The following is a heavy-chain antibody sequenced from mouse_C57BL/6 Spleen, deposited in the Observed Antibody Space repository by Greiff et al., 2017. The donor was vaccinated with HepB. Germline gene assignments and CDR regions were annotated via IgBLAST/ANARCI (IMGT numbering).Heavy chain of an antibody. CDR3: ARRYGSSSYYAMDY. V-gene: IGHV1-55*01. Sequence: QVQLQQPGAELVKPGASVKMSCKASGYTFTSYWITWVKQRPGQGLEWIGDIYPGSGSTNYNEKFKSKATLNVDTSSSTAYMQLSSLTSEDSAVYYCARRYGSSSYYAMDYWGQGTSVTVSS. CDR2: IYPGSGST. D-gene: IGHD1-1*01. CDR1: GYTFTSYW. J-gene: IGHJ4*01.